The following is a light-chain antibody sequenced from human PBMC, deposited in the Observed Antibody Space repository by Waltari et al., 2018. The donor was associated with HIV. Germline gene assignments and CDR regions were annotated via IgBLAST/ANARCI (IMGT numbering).Light chain of an antibody. J-gene: IGLJ3*02. Sequence: QSALTQPASVSGSPGQSITISCTGTSSDVGNYNLVSWYQQHPGKAPTLMIFDVNKRPSGISYRLAVSKSGNTASLTISGLQAEDEADYFCCSYAGTITFWVFGGGTKLTVL. CDR2: DVN. V-gene: IGLV2-23*02. CDR1: SSDVGNYNL. CDR3: CSYAGTITFWV.